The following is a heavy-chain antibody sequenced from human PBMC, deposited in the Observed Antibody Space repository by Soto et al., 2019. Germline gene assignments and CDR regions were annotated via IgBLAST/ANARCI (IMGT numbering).Heavy chain of an antibody. Sequence: QVQLVESGGGVVQPGRSLRLSCAASGFTFSSDGMHWVRQAQCQGLEWVAIISYDGSHKYYADFVKGRLTISRDNSKNTLYLQMNRLRAADTAVYYCANDHYASRNYYYDGMAVWGQGTTVNVSS. V-gene: IGHV3-30*18. J-gene: IGHJ6*02. CDR2: ISYDGSHK. D-gene: IGHD6-6*01. CDR3: ANDHYASRNYYYDGMAV. CDR1: GFTFSSDG.